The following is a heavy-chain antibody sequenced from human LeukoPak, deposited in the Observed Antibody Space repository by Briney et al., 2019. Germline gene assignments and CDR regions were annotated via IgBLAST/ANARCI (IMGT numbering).Heavy chain of an antibody. D-gene: IGHD3-10*01. Sequence: GASVKVSCKASGYTFTSYDINWVRQATGQGLEWMGWMNPNSGNTGYAQMFQGRVTITRNTSISTAYMELSSLRSEDTAVYYCARFRRIWFGELLSNRDAFDIWGQGTMVTVSS. CDR2: MNPNSGNT. CDR3: ARFRRIWFGELLSNRDAFDI. V-gene: IGHV1-8*03. J-gene: IGHJ3*02. CDR1: GYTFTSYD.